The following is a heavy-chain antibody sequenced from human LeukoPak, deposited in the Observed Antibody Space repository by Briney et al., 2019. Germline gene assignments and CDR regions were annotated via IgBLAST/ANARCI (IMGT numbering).Heavy chain of an antibody. D-gene: IGHD3-22*01. J-gene: IGHJ4*02. V-gene: IGHV4-39*01. CDR1: GGSISSSSYY. Sequence: PSETLSLTCTVSGGSISSSSYYWGWIRQPPGKGLEWIGTIYYSGSTYYNPSLKSRVTISVDTSKNQFSLKLSSVTAADTAVYYCAGHLAIYDSGGYYYERGRYYFDFWGQGALVTVSS. CDR3: AGHLAIYDSGGYYYERGRYYFDF. CDR2: IYYSGST.